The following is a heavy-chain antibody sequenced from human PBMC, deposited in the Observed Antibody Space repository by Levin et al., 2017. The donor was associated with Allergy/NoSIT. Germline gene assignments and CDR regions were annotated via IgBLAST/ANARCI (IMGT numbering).Heavy chain of an antibody. V-gene: IGHV3-23*01. CDR2: ISGSGGST. CDR3: AKERPTEYSGPGGFDY. CDR1: GFTFSSYA. J-gene: IGHJ4*02. D-gene: IGHD1-26*01. Sequence: GGSLRLSCAASGFTFSSYAMSWVRQAPGKGLEWVSAISGSGGSTYYADSVKGRFTISRDNSKNTLYLQMNSLRAEDTAVYYCAKERPTEYSGPGGFDYWGQGTLVTVSS.